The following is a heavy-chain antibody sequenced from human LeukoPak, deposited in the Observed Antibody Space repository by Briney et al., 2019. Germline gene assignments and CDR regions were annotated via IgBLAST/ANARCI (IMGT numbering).Heavy chain of an antibody. D-gene: IGHD3-22*01. CDR2: IYYSGST. Sequence: SETLSLTCTVSGGSISSYYWSWTRQPPGKGLEWIGYIYYSGSTNYNPSLKSRVTISVDTSKNQFSLKLSSVTAADTAVYYCASYYYDSSGYLLPDYWGQGTLVTVSS. V-gene: IGHV4-59*01. J-gene: IGHJ4*02. CDR3: ASYYYDSSGYLLPDY. CDR1: GGSISSYY.